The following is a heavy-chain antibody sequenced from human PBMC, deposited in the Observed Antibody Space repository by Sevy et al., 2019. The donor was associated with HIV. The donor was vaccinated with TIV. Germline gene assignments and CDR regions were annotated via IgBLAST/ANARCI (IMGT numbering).Heavy chain of an antibody. D-gene: IGHD3-10*01. CDR1: GFTFSSYA. CDR2: ISYYGNNK. CDR3: AKDHNLWSEGGFLHH. V-gene: IGHV3-30*18. J-gene: IGHJ1*01. Sequence: GGSLRLSCAASGFTFSSYAIHWVRQAPGKGLEWVAVISYYGNNKYYADSVQGGFTVSRDNSKNTRYVQMNSLRAEDTAVYYCAKDHNLWSEGGFLHHWGQGTLVTFSS.